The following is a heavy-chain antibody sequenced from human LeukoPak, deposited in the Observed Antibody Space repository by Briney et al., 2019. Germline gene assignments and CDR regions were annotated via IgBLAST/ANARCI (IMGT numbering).Heavy chain of an antibody. J-gene: IGHJ4*02. V-gene: IGHV4-59*08. CDR1: AGSISSSY. Sequence: SETLSLTCTVSAGSISSSYWSWIRQPPGKGLEWIGYIYYSGSTNYNPSLKSRVTISVDTSKNQFSLKLNSVTAADTAVYYCARQGPLTTAVTTRANPFDYWGQGTLVTVSS. CDR3: ARQGPLTTAVTTRANPFDY. CDR2: IYYSGST. D-gene: IGHD4-11*01.